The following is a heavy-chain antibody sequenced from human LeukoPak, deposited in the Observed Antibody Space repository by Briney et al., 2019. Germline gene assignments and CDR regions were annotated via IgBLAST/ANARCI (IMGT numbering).Heavy chain of an antibody. D-gene: IGHD3-16*01. CDR2: INQSGRT. V-gene: IGHV4-34*01. CDR1: GGSFSGYY. CDR3: ARAHDYVPGSQPMGY. Sequence: SETLSLTCAVYGGSFSGYYWTWIRQPPGRGLEWIGEINQSGRTNYSPSLKSRVTISVDTSKNQFSLNLNSVTAADTAVYYCARAHDYVPGSQPMGYWGQGTLVTVSS. J-gene: IGHJ4*02.